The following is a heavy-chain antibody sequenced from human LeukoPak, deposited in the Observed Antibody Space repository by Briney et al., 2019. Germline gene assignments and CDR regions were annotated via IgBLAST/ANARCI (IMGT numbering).Heavy chain of an antibody. Sequence: GGSLRLSCAVSGFTFSSYDMSWVRQAPGKGLEWVSRISARGVSTAYADSVKGRLTISRDSSKNTLFLQMNSLRAEDTAVYYCAKVPRGTTYYFAYSGQGALVTVSS. J-gene: IGHJ4*02. CDR2: ISARGVST. CDR1: GFTFSSYD. CDR3: AKVPRGTTYYFAY. V-gene: IGHV3-23*01. D-gene: IGHD2/OR15-2a*01.